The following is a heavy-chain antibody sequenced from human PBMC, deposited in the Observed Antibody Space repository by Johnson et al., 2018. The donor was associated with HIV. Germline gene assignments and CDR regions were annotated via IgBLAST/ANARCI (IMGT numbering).Heavy chain of an antibody. Sequence: VQLVESGGGVVRPGGSLRLSCAASGFTFDDYGMRWVRQAPGKGLEWVSGINWNGGRSGYADSVKGRFTISRDNAKKSLYLQMNSLRAEDTAVYYCAKDFSGYSGYGDAFDIWGQGTMVTVSS. D-gene: IGHD5-12*01. CDR2: INWNGGRS. CDR1: GFTFDDYG. V-gene: IGHV3-20*04. J-gene: IGHJ3*02. CDR3: AKDFSGYSGYGDAFDI.